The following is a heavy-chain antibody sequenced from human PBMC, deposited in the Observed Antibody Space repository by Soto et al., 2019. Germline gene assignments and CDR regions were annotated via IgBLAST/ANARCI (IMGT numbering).Heavy chain of an antibody. CDR3: ANTYSSGWYPDNWFDP. D-gene: IGHD6-19*01. V-gene: IGHV3-23*01. CDR1: GFTFSSYA. J-gene: IGHJ5*02. CDR2: ISGSGGST. Sequence: PGGSLRLSCAASGFTFSSYAMSWVRQAPGKGLEWVSAISGSGGSTYYADSVKGRFTISRDNSKNTLYLQMNSLRAEDTAVYYCANTYSSGWYPDNWFDPWGQGTLVTVSS.